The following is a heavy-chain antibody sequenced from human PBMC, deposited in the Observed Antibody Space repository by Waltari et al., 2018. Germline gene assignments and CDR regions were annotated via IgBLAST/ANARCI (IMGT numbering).Heavy chain of an antibody. CDR3: ARGYRSSHFDY. J-gene: IGHJ4*02. V-gene: IGHV1-69*08. CDR1: GGTFSSYA. Sequence: QVQLVQSGAEVKKPGSSVKVSCKASGGTFSSYAISWVRQAPGQGLEWMGRIIPIFCTANYAQKFQGSVTITADKSTSTAYMELSSLRSEDTAVYYCARGYRSSHFDYWGQGTLVTVSS. D-gene: IGHD6-6*01. CDR2: IIPIFCTA.